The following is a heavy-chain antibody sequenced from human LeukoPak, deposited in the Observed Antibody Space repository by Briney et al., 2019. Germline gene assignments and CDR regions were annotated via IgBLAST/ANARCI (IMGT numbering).Heavy chain of an antibody. J-gene: IGHJ6*02. Sequence: GGSLRLSCAASGFTFSSYWMHWVRQAPGKGLVWVSRINSDGSSTSYADSVKGRFTISRDNSKNTLYLQMNSLRTEDTAVYFCARAPPSLNTYYYGSGSAMDVWGQGTTVTVSS. CDR3: ARAPPSLNTYYYGSGSAMDV. V-gene: IGHV3-74*01. CDR1: GFTFSSYW. D-gene: IGHD3-10*01. CDR2: INSDGSST.